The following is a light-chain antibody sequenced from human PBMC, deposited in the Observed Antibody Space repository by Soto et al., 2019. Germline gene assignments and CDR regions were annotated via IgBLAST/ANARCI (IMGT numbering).Light chain of an antibody. V-gene: IGLV2-23*02. Sequence: QSVLTQPASVSGSPGQSITISCTGTTNDVGTYNLVSWYQHHPGKAPQLIIFEVTKRPSGVSDRFSGSKSGNTASLTISGLLGEDEADYYCCSFAGRSPPTSVFGTGTKVTVL. CDR1: TNDVGTYNL. CDR3: CSFAGRSPPTSV. J-gene: IGLJ1*01. CDR2: EVT.